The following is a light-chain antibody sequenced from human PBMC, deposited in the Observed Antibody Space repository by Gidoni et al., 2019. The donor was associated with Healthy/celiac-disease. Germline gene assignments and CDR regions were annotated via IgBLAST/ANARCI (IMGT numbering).Light chain of an antibody. Sequence: DIQMTKSPSTLSASVGDRVTITCRASQSISSWLAWYQQKPGKAPKLLIYKASSLESGVPSRFSGSGSGTEFTLTISSLQPDDFATYYCQQYNSYSSFXQXTKLEIK. CDR2: KAS. CDR1: QSISSW. J-gene: IGKJ2*03. V-gene: IGKV1-5*03. CDR3: QQYNSYSS.